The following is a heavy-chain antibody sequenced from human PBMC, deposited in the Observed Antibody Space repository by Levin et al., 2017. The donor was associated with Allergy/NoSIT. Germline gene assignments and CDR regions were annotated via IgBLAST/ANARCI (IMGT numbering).Heavy chain of an antibody. V-gene: IGHV4-59*08. D-gene: IGHD7-27*01. CDR2: IYDSGST. J-gene: IGHJ6*02. CDR3: ARANWVYFGMDV. Sequence: KPSETLSLTCTVSGGSISRYYWNWIRQPPGKGLEWIGYIYDSGSTNYNPSLKSRVTISVDTSKNQFSLKLSSVTAADTAVYYCARANWVYFGMDVWGQGTTVTVSS. CDR1: GGSISRYY.